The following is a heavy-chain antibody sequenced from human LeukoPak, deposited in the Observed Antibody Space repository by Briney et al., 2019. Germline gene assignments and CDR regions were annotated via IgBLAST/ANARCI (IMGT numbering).Heavy chain of an antibody. Sequence: GGSLRLSCAASGFTFDDYAMHWVRQAPGKGLEWVSGINWNSGSIDYAESVKGRFTISRDNAKNSLYLQMNSLRAEDTALYYCAKDMMAIVGGTTSAFDMWGQGTMVTVSS. CDR2: INWNSGSI. J-gene: IGHJ3*02. CDR1: GFTFDDYA. D-gene: IGHD1-26*01. V-gene: IGHV3-9*01. CDR3: AKDMMAIVGGTTSAFDM.